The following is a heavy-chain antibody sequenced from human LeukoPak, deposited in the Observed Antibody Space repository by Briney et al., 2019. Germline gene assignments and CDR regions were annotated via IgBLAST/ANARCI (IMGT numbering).Heavy chain of an antibody. CDR2: IIHGGRT. CDR1: GGSFSGYY. J-gene: IGHJ4*02. CDR3: ARGRPITIFGVIIPRTVYFDY. Sequence: SETLSLTCAVHGGSFSGYYWSWICQPPGKGLEWIGEIIHGGRTNYTPSLTSRVTISVATSKNQFSLTLSSVTAADTAVYYCARGRPITIFGVIIPRTVYFDYWGQGTLVTVSS. V-gene: IGHV4-34*01. D-gene: IGHD3-3*01.